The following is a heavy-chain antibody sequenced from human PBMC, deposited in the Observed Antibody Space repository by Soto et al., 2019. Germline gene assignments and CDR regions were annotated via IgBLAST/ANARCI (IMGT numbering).Heavy chain of an antibody. D-gene: IGHD5-12*01. CDR3: AKARGYSGYGIEY. J-gene: IGHJ4*02. V-gene: IGHV3-23*01. CDR1: GFTFSSYA. Sequence: GWSLRLSCAASGFTFSSYAMTLVRQAPGKGLEWVSIISGGGGGTYYADSVKGRFTISRDSSKNTLYLQMNTLRAEDAAVYYCAKARGYSGYGIEYWGEGNQVTVSS. CDR2: ISGGGGGT.